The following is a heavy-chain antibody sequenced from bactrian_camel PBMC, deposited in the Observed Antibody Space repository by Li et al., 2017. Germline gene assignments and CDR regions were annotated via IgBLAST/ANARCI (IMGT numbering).Heavy chain of an antibody. V-gene: IGHV3S40*01. CDR1: GFTLSSYR. Sequence: DVQLVESGGGLVQPGGSLRLSRAASGFTLSSYRTYWVRQAPGKGLEWVSIINRGGTTYYADSMKGRFTISRDNATNTVYLQMNSLKPEDTAVYYCVSLVGRPLVHQGTQVTVS. J-gene: IGHJ4*01. D-gene: IGHD2*01. CDR2: INRGGTT.